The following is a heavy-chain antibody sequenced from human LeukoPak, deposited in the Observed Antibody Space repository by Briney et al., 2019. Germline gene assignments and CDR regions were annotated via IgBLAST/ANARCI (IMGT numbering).Heavy chain of an antibody. CDR1: GFTFSSYS. J-gene: IGHJ4*02. V-gene: IGHV3-21*01. D-gene: IGHD3-22*01. Sequence: GGSLRLSCVASGFTFSSYSMNWVRQAPGKGLEWVSSISSSSSYIFYADSVKGRFTISRDNAKNSLYLQMNSLRAEDTAVYYCARDGPLVTYDSSGLLYFDYWGQGTLVTVSS. CDR3: ARDGPLVTYDSSGLLYFDY. CDR2: ISSSSSYI.